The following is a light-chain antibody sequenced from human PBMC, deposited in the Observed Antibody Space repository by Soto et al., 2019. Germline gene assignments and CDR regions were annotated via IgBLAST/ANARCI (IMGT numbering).Light chain of an antibody. CDR3: QQYNSYSGYT. Sequence: DIQMTQSPSTLSASVGDRVTVTCRASQSISSWLAWYQQKPGRAPTLLIYKTSNLESGVPSRFSGSGYGTEFTLTISSLQPDDFATYYCQQYNSYSGYTFGQGTKLEIK. V-gene: IGKV1-5*03. CDR2: KTS. CDR1: QSISSW. J-gene: IGKJ2*01.